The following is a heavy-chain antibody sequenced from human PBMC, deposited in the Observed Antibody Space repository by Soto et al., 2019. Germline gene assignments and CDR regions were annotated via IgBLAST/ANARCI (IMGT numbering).Heavy chain of an antibody. D-gene: IGHD3-3*01. CDR3: ARWSYLDY. CDR2: ISGSDGKT. J-gene: IGHJ4*02. Sequence: GGSLRLSCAASGFSFGSYALSWVRQAPGKGLEWVSTISGSDGKTFYADSVKGRFSISRDTSQNTLYLQMNSLRADDTAIYYCARWSYLDYWGQGTRVTAPQ. CDR1: GFSFGSYA. V-gene: IGHV3-23*01.